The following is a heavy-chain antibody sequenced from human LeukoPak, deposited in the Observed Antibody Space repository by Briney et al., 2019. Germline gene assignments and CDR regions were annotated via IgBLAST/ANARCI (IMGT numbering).Heavy chain of an antibody. V-gene: IGHV3-21*01. CDR2: LSFSSSYK. Sequence: GGPLRLSCEPSGFPFISYTINGVRQPPGKGLDGVSSLSFSSSYKYYADSVKGRFTISRDNAKNSLYLQMNSLRAEDTAVYYCARDLHYYDSSAYHPVSYWGQGTLVTVSS. J-gene: IGHJ4*02. CDR3: ARDLHYYDSSAYHPVSY. CDR1: GFPFISYT. D-gene: IGHD3-22*01.